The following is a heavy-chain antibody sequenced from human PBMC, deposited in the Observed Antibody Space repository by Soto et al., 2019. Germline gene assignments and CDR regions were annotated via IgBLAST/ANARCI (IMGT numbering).Heavy chain of an antibody. CDR1: GGAISSYY. V-gene: IGHV4-59*01. CDR3: ARAGVVVPAAIGNWFDP. Sequence: SETLSLTCTVSGGAISSYYWIWIRQPPGKGLEWIGYIYYSGSTNYNPSLKSRVTISVDTSKNQFSLKLSSVTAADTAVYYCARAGVVVPAAIGNWFDPWGQGTLVTVSS. D-gene: IGHD2-2*02. J-gene: IGHJ5*02. CDR2: IYYSGST.